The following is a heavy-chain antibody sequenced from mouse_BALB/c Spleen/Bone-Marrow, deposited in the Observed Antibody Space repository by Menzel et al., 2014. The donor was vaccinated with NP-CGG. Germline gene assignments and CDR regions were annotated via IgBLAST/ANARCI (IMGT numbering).Heavy chain of an antibody. CDR1: GFTFSSFG. CDR2: ISSGGSTI. CDR3: ARSRLRGYYFDY. Sequence: EVKLVESGGGLVQPGGSRKLSCAASGFTFSSFGMHWVRQAPEKGLEWVAYISSGGSTIYYADTLKGRFTFSRDNPKNTLFLQMTSLRSEDTAMYYCARSRLRGYYFDYWGQGTTLTVSS. D-gene: IGHD3-2*02. J-gene: IGHJ2*01. V-gene: IGHV5-17*02.